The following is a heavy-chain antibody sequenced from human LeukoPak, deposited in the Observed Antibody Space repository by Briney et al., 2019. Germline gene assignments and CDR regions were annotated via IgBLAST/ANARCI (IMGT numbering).Heavy chain of an antibody. J-gene: IGHJ6*02. V-gene: IGHV3-30-3*01. CDR3: ARDSYSSGWDDYYGMDV. Sequence: GGSLRLSCAASGFTFSSYAMHWVRQAPGKGLEWVAVISYDGSNKYYADSVKGRFTISRDNSKNTLYLQMNSLRAEDTAVYYCARDSYSSGWDDYYGMDVWGQGTTVTVSS. CDR1: GFTFSSYA. D-gene: IGHD6-25*01. CDR2: ISYDGSNK.